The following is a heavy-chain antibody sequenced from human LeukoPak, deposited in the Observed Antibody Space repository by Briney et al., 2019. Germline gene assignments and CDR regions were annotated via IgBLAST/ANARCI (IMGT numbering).Heavy chain of an antibody. J-gene: IGHJ4*02. Sequence: GGSLRLSCAASGFTLSSYAMHWVRQAPGKGLEWVAVISYDGSNKYYADSVKGRFTISRDNSKNTLYLQMNSLRAEDTAVYYCARGRQGGYYDFWNQDYWGQGTLVTVSS. CDR2: ISYDGSNK. V-gene: IGHV3-30-3*01. D-gene: IGHD3-3*01. CDR3: ARGRQGGYYDFWNQDY. CDR1: GFTLSSYA.